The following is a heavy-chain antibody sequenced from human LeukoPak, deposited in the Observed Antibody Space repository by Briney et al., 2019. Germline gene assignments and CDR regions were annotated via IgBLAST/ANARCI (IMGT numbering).Heavy chain of an antibody. D-gene: IGHD3-10*01. CDR3: ARDRGVTMVRGVIDSFDY. CDR2: INTGNGNT. Sequence: ASVKVSCKASGYTFTSHSMHWVRQAPGHRLEWMGWINTGNGNTKYSQKFQGRVTITRDTSASIAYMKLSSLRSEDTAVYYCARDRGVTMVRGVIDSFDYWGQGTLVTVSS. J-gene: IGHJ4*02. CDR1: GYTFTSHS. V-gene: IGHV1-3*04.